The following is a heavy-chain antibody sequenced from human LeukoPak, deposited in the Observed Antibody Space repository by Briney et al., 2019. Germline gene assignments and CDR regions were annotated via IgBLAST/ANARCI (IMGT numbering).Heavy chain of an antibody. V-gene: IGHV3-53*01. Sequence: GGSLRLSCAASGFTVSSHYMSWVRQAPGKGLEWVSIICSGGSTFYADPVKGRFTISRDNSKNTLHLQMNSLRAEDTAAYYCARGGSYLSAFDIWGQGTMVTVSS. CDR3: ARGGSYLSAFDI. CDR1: GFTVSSHY. D-gene: IGHD1-26*01. CDR2: ICSGGST. J-gene: IGHJ3*02.